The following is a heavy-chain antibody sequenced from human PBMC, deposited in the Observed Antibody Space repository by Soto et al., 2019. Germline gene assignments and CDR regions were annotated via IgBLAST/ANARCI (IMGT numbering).Heavy chain of an antibody. CDR3: ARSVFP. J-gene: IGHJ5*02. V-gene: IGHV4-34*01. CDR2: INYSGST. Sequence: SETLSLTCTVSGGSFSGYYWSWIRQPPGKGLEWIGEINYSGSTYYNPSLKSRVTISVDTSKNQFSLKLTSVTAADTAVYYCARSVFPWGQGTLVTVSS. CDR1: GGSFSGYY.